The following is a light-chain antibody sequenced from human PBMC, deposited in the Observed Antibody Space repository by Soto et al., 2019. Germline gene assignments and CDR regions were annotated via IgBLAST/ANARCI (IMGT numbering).Light chain of an antibody. V-gene: IGKV1-5*01. CDR3: QQYNSYSRT. Sequence: DTQMTQSPSTLSASVGDRVTITCRASQTISFSLAWYQQKPGKAPKLLIYDASTLQSGVPSRFSGSESGTEFILTISGLQPDDFATYYCQQYNSYSRTFGQGTKV. CDR2: DAS. CDR1: QTISFS. J-gene: IGKJ1*01.